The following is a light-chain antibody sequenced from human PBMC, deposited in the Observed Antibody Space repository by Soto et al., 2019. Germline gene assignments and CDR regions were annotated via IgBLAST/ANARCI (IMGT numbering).Light chain of an antibody. Sequence: EIVMTQSPATLSVSPGERATLSCRASQSVSNNLAWYQQKPGQAPRLLIYGASTRATGIPARLSGSGSGTKFTLTISSLQSEDFAVYYCQQYNNWPRTFGQGTKV. V-gene: IGKV3-15*01. J-gene: IGKJ1*01. CDR3: QQYNNWPRT. CDR1: QSVSNN. CDR2: GAS.